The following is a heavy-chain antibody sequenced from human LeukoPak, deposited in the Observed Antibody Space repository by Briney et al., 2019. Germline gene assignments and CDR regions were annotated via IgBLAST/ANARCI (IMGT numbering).Heavy chain of an antibody. D-gene: IGHD6-13*01. CDR2: ISGSGGST. Sequence: GGSLRLSCTVSGFTVSSNSMSWVRQAPGKGLEWVSAISGSGGSTYYADSVKGRFTISRDNSKNTLYLQMNSLRAEDTAVYYCAREGVGNSSSWLLDYWGQGTLVTVSS. V-gene: IGHV3-23*01. CDR3: AREGVGNSSSWLLDY. J-gene: IGHJ4*02. CDR1: GFTVSSNS.